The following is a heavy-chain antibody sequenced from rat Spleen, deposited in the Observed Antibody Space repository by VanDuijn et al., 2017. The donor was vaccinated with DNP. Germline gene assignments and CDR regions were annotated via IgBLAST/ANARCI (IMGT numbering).Heavy chain of an antibody. CDR2: IWGDGTT. D-gene: IGHD1-4*01. CDR3: ARAGFDY. Sequence: QVQLKESGPGLVQPSQTLSLTCTVSGFSLTSYHVSWVRQPPGKGLEWMGGIWGDGTTDYNSAFKSRLSISRDTSKSQVYLKMNNLQTEDTAMYCCARAGFDYWGQGVMVTVSS. CDR1: GFSLTSYH. J-gene: IGHJ2*01. V-gene: IGHV2-43*01.